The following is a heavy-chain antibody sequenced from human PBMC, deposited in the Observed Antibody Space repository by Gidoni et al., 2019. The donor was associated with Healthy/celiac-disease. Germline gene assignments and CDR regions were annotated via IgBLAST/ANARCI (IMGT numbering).Heavy chain of an antibody. CDR1: GGSISSYY. CDR3: ARANDTQWLAFDY. CDR2: IYYSGST. D-gene: IGHD6-19*01. V-gene: IGHV4-59*01. J-gene: IGHJ4*02. Sequence: QVQLQESGPGLVKPSETLSLTCTVSGGSISSYYCSWIRQPPGKGLEWIGYIYYSGSTNYNPSLKSRVTISVDTSKNQFALKLSSVTAADTAVYYCARANDTQWLAFDYWGQGTLVTVSS.